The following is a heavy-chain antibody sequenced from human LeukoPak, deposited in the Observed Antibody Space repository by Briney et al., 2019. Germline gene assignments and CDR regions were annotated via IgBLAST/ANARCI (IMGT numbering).Heavy chain of an antibody. CDR2: IYTSGST. V-gene: IGHV3-66*03. Sequence: ESLRLSCAASGFSVSSTYMSWVRQARRKGLEWVSLIYTSGSTFYADAVMGRFTISRDNSKNTLFLQMNSLRAEDSAVYYCTRDRAGTQSWVEFDLWGQGTLVTVSS. CDR3: TRDRAGTQSWVEFDL. CDR1: GFSVSSTY. D-gene: IGHD3-10*01. J-gene: IGHJ5*02.